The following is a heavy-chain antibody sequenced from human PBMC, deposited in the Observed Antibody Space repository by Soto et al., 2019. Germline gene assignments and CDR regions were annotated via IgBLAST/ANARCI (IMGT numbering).Heavy chain of an antibody. CDR2: ISGSGGST. J-gene: IGHJ4*02. CDR3: AKRGDSSSSPG. V-gene: IGHV3-23*01. D-gene: IGHD6-13*01. Sequence: GGSLILSCAASGFTFSSYAMSWVRQAPGKGLEWVSAISGSGGSTYYADSVKGRFTIARDNSKNTLYLQMNSLRAEDTAVYYCAKRGDSSSSPGWGQGTLVTVSS. CDR1: GFTFSSYA.